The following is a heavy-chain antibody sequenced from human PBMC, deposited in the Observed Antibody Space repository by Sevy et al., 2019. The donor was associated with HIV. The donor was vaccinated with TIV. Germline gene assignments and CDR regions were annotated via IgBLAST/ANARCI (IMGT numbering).Heavy chain of an antibody. J-gene: IGHJ5*02. Sequence: SETLSLTCAVYDGSFSGYYWSWIRQPPGKGLEWIGEINHSGSTNYNPSLKSRVTISVDTSKNQFSLKLSSVTAADTAVYYCARLPIVVVPAAIPHNWFDPWGQGTLVTVSS. CDR2: INHSGST. CDR3: ARLPIVVVPAAIPHNWFDP. D-gene: IGHD2-2*01. CDR1: DGSFSGYY. V-gene: IGHV4-34*01.